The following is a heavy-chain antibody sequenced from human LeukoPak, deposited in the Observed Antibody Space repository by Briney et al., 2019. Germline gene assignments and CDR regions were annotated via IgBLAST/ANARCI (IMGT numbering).Heavy chain of an antibody. Sequence: PGGSLRLSCAASGFTFSSYEMNWVRQAPGKGLEWVANIKPDGSEKNYADSVKGRFTISRDNAKNSLYLQMNSLRAEDTAVYYCANGKYYYPYWGQGTLVTVSS. D-gene: IGHD3-10*01. V-gene: IGHV3-7*01. CDR2: IKPDGSEK. CDR1: GFTFSSYE. J-gene: IGHJ4*02. CDR3: ANGKYYYPY.